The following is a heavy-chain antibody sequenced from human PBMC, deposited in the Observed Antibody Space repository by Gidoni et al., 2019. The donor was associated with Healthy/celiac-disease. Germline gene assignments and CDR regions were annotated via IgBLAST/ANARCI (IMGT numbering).Heavy chain of an antibody. V-gene: IGHV3-23*01. D-gene: IGHD1-26*01. CDR3: AKGWNSGSYYFDY. CDR1: GFTFSSYA. CDR2: ISGSGGST. J-gene: IGHJ4*02. Sequence: EVQLLESGGGLVQPGGSLRLSCAASGFTFSSYAMSWVRQAPGKGLEWVSAISGSGGSTYYADSVKGRFTISIDNSKNTLYLQMNSLRAEDTAVYYCAKGWNSGSYYFDYWGQGTLVTVSS.